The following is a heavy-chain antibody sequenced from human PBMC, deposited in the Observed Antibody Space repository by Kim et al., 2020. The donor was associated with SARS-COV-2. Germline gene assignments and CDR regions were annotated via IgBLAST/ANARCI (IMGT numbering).Heavy chain of an antibody. CDR3: ARDGAAAGQLLFDY. CDR2: IYTSGST. D-gene: IGHD6-13*01. J-gene: IGHJ4*02. CDR1: GGSISSYY. V-gene: IGHV4-4*07. Sequence: SETLSLTCTVSGGSISSYYWCWIRQPAGKGLEWIGRIYTSGSTNYNPSLKSRVTMSVDTSKNQFSLKLSSVTAADTAVYYCARDGAAAGQLLFDYWGQGTLVTVSS.